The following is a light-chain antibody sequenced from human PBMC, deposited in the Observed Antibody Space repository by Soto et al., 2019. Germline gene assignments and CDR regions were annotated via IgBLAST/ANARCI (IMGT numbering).Light chain of an antibody. V-gene: IGLV2-11*01. CDR3: CSYAGSSSSV. CDR1: SSDVGGYNY. Sequence: QSALTQPRSVSGSPGQSVTISCTGTSSDVGGYNYVSWYQQHPGKAPKLMIYDVSKRPSGVPDRFSGSKSGNTASLTISGLQPEDEADYYCCSYAGSSSSVFGPGPKVTVL. CDR2: DVS. J-gene: IGLJ1*01.